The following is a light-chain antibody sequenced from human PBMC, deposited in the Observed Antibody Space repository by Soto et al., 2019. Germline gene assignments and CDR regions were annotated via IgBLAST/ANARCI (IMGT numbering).Light chain of an antibody. V-gene: IGKV3-20*01. CDR1: QSVSGN. J-gene: IGKJ1*01. Sequence: EIVMKPSPGTLSVSPGERVIFSCRASQSVSGNLAWYQQKPGQTPTXLIYGASTRATGIPDRVSGRGSGTNFTVTITRLEPEDFAVYYCQQYRSSPPMTFGQRTKVDIK. CDR3: QQYRSSPPMT. CDR2: GAS.